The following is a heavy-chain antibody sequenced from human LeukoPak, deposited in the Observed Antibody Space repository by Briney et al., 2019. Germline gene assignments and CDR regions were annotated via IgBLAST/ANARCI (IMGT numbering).Heavy chain of an antibody. J-gene: IGHJ6*02. CDR1: GGSISSSSYY. CDR2: IYYSGST. CDR3: ARLTIFGVVNGMDV. Sequence: SSETLSLTCTVSGGSISSSSYYWGWIRQPPGKGLEWIGSIYYSGSTYYNPSLKSRVTISVDTSKNQFSLKLSSVTAADTAVYYCARLTIFGVVNGMDVWGQGTTVTVSS. V-gene: IGHV4-39*01. D-gene: IGHD3-3*01.